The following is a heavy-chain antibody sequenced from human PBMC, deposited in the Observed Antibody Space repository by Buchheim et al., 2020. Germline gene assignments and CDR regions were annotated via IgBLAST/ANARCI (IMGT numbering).Heavy chain of an antibody. Sequence: QVQLVQSGAEVKKPGASVKVSCKASGYTFTGYYMHWVRQAPGQGLEWMGWINPNSGVTNYAQKFQGWVTMTRDTSISTAYMELSRLRSDDTAVYYCARAAGWGTMVRGVSYGMDVWGQGTT. V-gene: IGHV1-2*04. CDR2: INPNSGVT. CDR3: ARAAGWGTMVRGVSYGMDV. J-gene: IGHJ6*02. CDR1: GYTFTGYY. D-gene: IGHD3-10*01.